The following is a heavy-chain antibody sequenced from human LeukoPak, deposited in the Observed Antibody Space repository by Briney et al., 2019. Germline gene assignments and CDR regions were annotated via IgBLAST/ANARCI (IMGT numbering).Heavy chain of an antibody. CDR2: GDYSGGT. J-gene: IGHJ4*02. CDR3: ARSSAERYSSSWLIDY. V-gene: IGHV4-39*07. D-gene: IGHD6-13*01. Sequence: KTSETLSLTCTVSGDSFSSVTDYWAWIRQPPGKGLEWIASGDYSGGTYYNPSLESRVAISADMSKNQFSLKLTSVTAADTAVYYCARSSAERYSSSWLIDYWGQGTLVTVSS. CDR1: GDSFSSVTDY.